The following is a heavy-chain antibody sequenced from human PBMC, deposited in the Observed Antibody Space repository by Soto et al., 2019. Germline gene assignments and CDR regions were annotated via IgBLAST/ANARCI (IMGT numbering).Heavy chain of an antibody. CDR3: ARDPDYDILTGYYRHGMDV. CDR2: IIPIFGTA. CDR1: GCTFSSYA. J-gene: IGHJ6*02. D-gene: IGHD3-9*01. V-gene: IGHV1-69*13. Sequence: SVKVSCKASGCTFSSYAISWVRQAPGQGLEWMGGIIPIFGTANYAQKFQGRVTITADESTSTAYMELSSLRSEDTAVYYCARDPDYDILTGYYRHGMDVWGQGTTVTVSS.